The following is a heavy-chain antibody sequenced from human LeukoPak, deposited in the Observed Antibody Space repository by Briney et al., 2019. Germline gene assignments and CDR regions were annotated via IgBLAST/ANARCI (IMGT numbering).Heavy chain of an antibody. CDR2: IWYDGSNK. Sequence: GRSLRLSCAASGFTFSSYGMHWVRQAPGKGLEWVAVIWYDGSNKYYADSVKGRFTISRDNSKNTLYLQMNSLRAEDTAVYYCAKDTAMVTYRGYYYYGMDVWGKGTTVTVSS. J-gene: IGHJ6*04. CDR1: GFTFSSYG. V-gene: IGHV3-33*06. D-gene: IGHD5-18*01. CDR3: AKDTAMVTYRGYYYYGMDV.